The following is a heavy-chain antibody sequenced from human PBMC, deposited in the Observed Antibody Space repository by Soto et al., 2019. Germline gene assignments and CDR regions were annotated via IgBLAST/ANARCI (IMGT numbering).Heavy chain of an antibody. D-gene: IGHD2-15*01. CDR3: AREGGYCSGGSCYSFDY. CDR1: GGTFSSYA. J-gene: IGHJ4*02. Sequence: QVQLVQSGAEVKKPGSSVKLSCKASGGTFSSYAISWVRQAPGQGLEWMGGIIPIFGTANYAQKFQGRVTITADESTSTAYMELSSLRSEDTAVYYCAREGGYCSGGSCYSFDYWGQGTLVTVSS. CDR2: IIPIFGTA. V-gene: IGHV1-69*01.